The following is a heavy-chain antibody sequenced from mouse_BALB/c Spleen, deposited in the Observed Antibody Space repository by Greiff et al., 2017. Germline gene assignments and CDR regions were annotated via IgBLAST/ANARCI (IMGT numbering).Heavy chain of an antibody. CDR1: GFTFSSYY. CDR3: ARHEMITTGFDY. Sequence: EVKLVESGGGLVKLGGSLKLSCAASGFTFSSYYMSWVRQTPEKRLELVAAINSNGGSTYYPDTVKGRFTISRDNAKNTLYLQMSSLKSEDTALYYCARHEMITTGFDYWGQGTTLTVSS. D-gene: IGHD2-4*01. J-gene: IGHJ2*01. CDR2: INSNGGST. V-gene: IGHV5-6-2*01.